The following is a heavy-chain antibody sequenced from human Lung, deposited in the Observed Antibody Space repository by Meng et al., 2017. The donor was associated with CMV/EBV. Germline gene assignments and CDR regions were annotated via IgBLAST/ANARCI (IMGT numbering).Heavy chain of an antibody. CDR3: AMVYCSSYKICYPDS. D-gene: IGHD2-2*01. Sequence: SETLSLPXPVPGVSINSCFWTWVRQPPGKGLEWIGHIYNDGGSTDYNPSLNSRVTLSSDTSRNQVSLRVTSVTAADTAAYYCAMVYCSSYKICYPDSWGQGTLVTVSS. CDR2: IYNDGGST. V-gene: IGHV4-59*01. CDR1: GVSINSCF. J-gene: IGHJ4*02.